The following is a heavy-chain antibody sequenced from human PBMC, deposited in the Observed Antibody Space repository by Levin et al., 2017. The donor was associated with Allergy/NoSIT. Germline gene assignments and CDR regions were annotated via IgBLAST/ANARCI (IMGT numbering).Heavy chain of an antibody. J-gene: IGHJ4*02. CDR3: EKAYRDGYNQYYFDY. CDR1: GLTFSNYG. D-gene: IGHD5-24*01. Sequence: QAGGSLRLSCAASGLTFSNYGMHWVRQAPGKGLEWVAVISYDGSNKYYADSVKGRFTISRDNSKNTLYLQMNSLRAEDTAVYYCEKAYRDGYNQYYFDYWGQGTLVTVSS. CDR2: ISYDGSNK. V-gene: IGHV3-30*18.